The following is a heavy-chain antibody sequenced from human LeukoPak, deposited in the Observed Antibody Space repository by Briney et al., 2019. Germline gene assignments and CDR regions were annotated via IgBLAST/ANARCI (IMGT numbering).Heavy chain of an antibody. CDR3: AHYGDYRFLFYFDS. CDR2: IYWNDDN. D-gene: IGHD4-17*01. V-gene: IGHV2-5*01. CDR1: GFSLTTGVS. J-gene: IGHJ4*02. Sequence: SGPTLVKPTQTLTLTCTFSGFSLTTGVSVGWLRQPPGRALEWLALIYWNDDNRYNESLRSRLTIAKDTSRNQVILTMTNMDPVDTATYYCAHYGDYRFLFYFDSWGPGTVVTVSS.